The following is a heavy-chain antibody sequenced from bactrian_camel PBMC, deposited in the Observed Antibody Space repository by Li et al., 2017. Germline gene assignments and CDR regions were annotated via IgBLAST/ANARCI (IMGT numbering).Heavy chain of an antibody. CDR3: AAPVTGSRACTFSY. CDR1: QWPYTSAC. Sequence: HVQLVESGGGSVQAGGSLNLSCVVSQWPYTSACVGWFRQSPGKEREKVAHIYTRPGITQYTDSVKGRFTISHDAAKSTTYLQMSSLKPEDTGMYYCAAPVTGSRACTFSYWGQGTQVTVS. V-gene: IGHV3-3*01. J-gene: IGHJ6*01. CDR2: IYTRPGIT. D-gene: IGHD8*01.